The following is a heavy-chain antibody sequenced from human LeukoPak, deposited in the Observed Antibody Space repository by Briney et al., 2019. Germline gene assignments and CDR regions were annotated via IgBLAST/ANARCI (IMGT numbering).Heavy chain of an antibody. CDR3: AGDQGGSAHRHAFDI. J-gene: IGHJ3*02. CDR1: GGSVYTIDYY. CDR2: MYHTGSS. D-gene: IGHD1-26*01. Sequence: SETLSLTCTVSGGSVYTIDYYWSWIRQPPGKGLEWIGYMYHTGSSIYSPSLKSRLTISVDTSKNQFSLNLSSMTAADTAVYYCAGDQGGSAHRHAFDIWGQGTLVTVSS. V-gene: IGHV4-61*08.